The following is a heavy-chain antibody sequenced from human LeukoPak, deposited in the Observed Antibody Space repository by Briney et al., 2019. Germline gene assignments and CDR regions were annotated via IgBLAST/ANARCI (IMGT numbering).Heavy chain of an antibody. Sequence: PGGSLRLSCAASGSTFSSYSMNWVRQAPGKGLEWVSSISSSSSYIYYADSVKGRFTISRDNAKNSLYLQMNSLRAEDTAVYYCAGDNGGRSDGYYDFWSGYYPWYYYYGMDVWGQGTTVTVSS. CDR3: AGDNGGRSDGYYDFWSGYYPWYYYYGMDV. CDR2: ISSSSSYI. D-gene: IGHD3-3*01. V-gene: IGHV3-21*01. CDR1: GSTFSSYS. J-gene: IGHJ6*02.